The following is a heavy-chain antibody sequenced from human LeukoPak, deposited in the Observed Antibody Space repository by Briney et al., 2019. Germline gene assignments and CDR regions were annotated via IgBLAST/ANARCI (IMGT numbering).Heavy chain of an antibody. V-gene: IGHV1-8*03. J-gene: IGHJ4*02. Sequence: GASVKVSCKASGYTFTSFDINWVRQATGQGLEWMGWMNPNSGNTGYAQKFQGRVTITRNTSIDTAYMELSSLRSEDTAVYYCARGTKIAVAGTSQRKKFDFWSQGTLVTVSS. CDR2: MNPNSGNT. CDR3: ARGTKIAVAGTSQRKKFDF. D-gene: IGHD6-19*01. CDR1: GYTFTSFD.